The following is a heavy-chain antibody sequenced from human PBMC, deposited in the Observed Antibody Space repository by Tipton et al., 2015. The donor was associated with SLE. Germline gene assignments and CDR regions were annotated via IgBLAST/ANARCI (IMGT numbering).Heavy chain of an antibody. Sequence: SLRLSCVGSGFTFGDYAMPWVGQTPGQGLQWVSVLTWDGGRTYYEESVKGRFSISRDNNKNSVYLQMNSLRAEDTAVYYCARARYCSSTSCYSETYAFDIWGQGTMVTVSS. CDR3: ARARYCSSTSCYSETYAFDI. V-gene: IGHV3-43D*03. CDR1: GFTFGDYA. J-gene: IGHJ3*02. D-gene: IGHD2-2*01. CDR2: LTWDGGRT.